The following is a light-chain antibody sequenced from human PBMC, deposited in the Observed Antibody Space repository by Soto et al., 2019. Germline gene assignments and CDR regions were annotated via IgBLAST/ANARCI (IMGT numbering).Light chain of an antibody. Sequence: SYELTQPPSVSVAPGKTARITCGGNNIGSKSVHWYQQKPGQAPLLVIYYDSDRPSGIPERLSGSNSGNTATLTISMVDAEDEADYYCQVWDNTSDHVVFGGGTKVTVL. CDR3: QVWDNTSDHVV. CDR2: YDS. V-gene: IGLV3-21*04. J-gene: IGLJ2*01. CDR1: NIGSKS.